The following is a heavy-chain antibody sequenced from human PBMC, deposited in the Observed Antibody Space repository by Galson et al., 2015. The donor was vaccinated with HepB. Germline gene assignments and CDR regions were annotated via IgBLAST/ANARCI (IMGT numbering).Heavy chain of an antibody. D-gene: IGHD3-10*01. CDR1: GFNFSRNA. CDR3: AKVWFGELLGAQDY. Sequence: SLRLSCASSGFNFSRNAMSWVRQAPGKGLEWVSVISGSGGSAYYADSVKGRFTISRDNSKNTLYLQMNSLRAEDTAVYYCAKVWFGELLGAQDYWGQGTLVTVSS. CDR2: ISGSGGSA. J-gene: IGHJ4*02. V-gene: IGHV3-23*01.